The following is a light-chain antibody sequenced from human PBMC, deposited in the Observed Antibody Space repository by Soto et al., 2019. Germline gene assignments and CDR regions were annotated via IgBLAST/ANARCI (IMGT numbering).Light chain of an antibody. CDR3: PQFNNFPLP. Sequence: IELTQSPSSLSAYKGDRATISCRASQGISSTLVWYQQKPGKTPKLLIYDASTIDSGVPSRFSGSGSGTEFTLTISSLQSEEFATYYCPQFNNFPLPVGGGTKVAIK. CDR2: DAS. J-gene: IGKJ4*01. V-gene: IGKV1D-13*01. CDR1: QGISST.